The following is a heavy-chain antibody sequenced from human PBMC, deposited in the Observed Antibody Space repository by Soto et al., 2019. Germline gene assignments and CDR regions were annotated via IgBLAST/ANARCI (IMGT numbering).Heavy chain of an antibody. CDR3: ARHSESGPWSIAAVKD. CDR2: IYPGDSDT. V-gene: IGHV5-51*01. D-gene: IGHD6-13*01. Sequence: SLKISCKGSGYSFTSYWIGWVRQMPGKGLEWMGIIYPGDSDTRYSPSFQGQVTISADKSISTAYLQWSSLKASDTAMYYCARHSESGPWSIAAVKDWGQGTLVTVSS. CDR1: GYSFTSYW. J-gene: IGHJ4*02.